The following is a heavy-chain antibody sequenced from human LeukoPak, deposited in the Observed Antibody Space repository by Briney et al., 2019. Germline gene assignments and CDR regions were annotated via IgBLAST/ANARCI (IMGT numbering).Heavy chain of an antibody. J-gene: IGHJ4*02. D-gene: IGHD5-12*01. CDR1: GLTFSSYW. CDR2: IKQDGSEK. V-gene: IGHV3-7*01. Sequence: GGSLRLSCAASGLTFSSYWMSWVRQAPGKGLEWVANIKQDGSEKYYVDSVKGRFTISRDNAKNSLYLQMNSLRAEDTAVYYCARDIPLIVATFNYWGQGTLVTVSS. CDR3: ARDIPLIVATFNY.